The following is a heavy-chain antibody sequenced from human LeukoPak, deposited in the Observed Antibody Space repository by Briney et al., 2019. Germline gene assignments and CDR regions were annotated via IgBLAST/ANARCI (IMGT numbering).Heavy chain of an antibody. J-gene: IGHJ4*02. CDR3: ARPAAPRFYFDY. V-gene: IGHV4-39*01. Sequence: PSQTLSLTCTVSGGSISSGSYYWGWIRQPPGKGLEWIGSIYYSGSTYYNPSLKSRVTISVDTSKNQFSLKLSSVTAADTAVYYCARPAAPRFYFDYWGQGTLVTVSS. CDR1: GGSISSGSYY. CDR2: IYYSGST. D-gene: IGHD2-2*01.